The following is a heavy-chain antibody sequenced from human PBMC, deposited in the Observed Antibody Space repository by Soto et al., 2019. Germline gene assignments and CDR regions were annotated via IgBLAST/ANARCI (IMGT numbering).Heavy chain of an antibody. CDR2: IYPGDSDT. CDR1: GYRFSTYW. J-gene: IGHJ4*02. CDR3: ARLGGIVDTGTWIQ. Sequence: GESLKVSCQASGYRFSTYWIGWVRQRPGKGPEWMAIIYPGDSDTRENPSFQGQVTISADKSSNTVHLQWRSLKASDTAIYYCARLGGIVDTGTWIQWGQGTPVTVYS. D-gene: IGHD1-26*01. V-gene: IGHV5-51*01.